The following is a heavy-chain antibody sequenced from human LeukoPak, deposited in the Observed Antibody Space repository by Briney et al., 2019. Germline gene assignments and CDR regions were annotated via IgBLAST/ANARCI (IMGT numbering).Heavy chain of an antibody. J-gene: IGHJ4*02. CDR1: GFTFRGSA. V-gene: IGHV3-73*01. Sequence: GGSLRPSCAASGFTFRGSAMHWVRQASGKGLEWVGRIRSKANSYATAYAASVKGRFTISRDDSKNTAYMQMNSLKTEDTAVYYCQYSSGWYVYWGQGTLVTVSS. D-gene: IGHD6-19*01. CDR3: QYSSGWYVY. CDR2: IRSKANSYAT.